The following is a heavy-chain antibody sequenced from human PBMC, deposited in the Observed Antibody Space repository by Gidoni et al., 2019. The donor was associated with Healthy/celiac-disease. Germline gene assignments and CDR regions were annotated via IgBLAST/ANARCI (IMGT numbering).Heavy chain of an antibody. CDR2: IYWDDDK. V-gene: IGHV2-5*02. CDR1: GFSLSTRGVG. D-gene: IGHD3-3*01. CDR3: AHRRVRTYYDFWSGSQYYFDY. Sequence: QIPLTESGPTLVKPTQTLTLTCTFSGFSLSTRGVGVGWIRQPPGKALEWLALIYWDDDKRYSPSLKSRLTITKDTSKNQVVLTMTNMDPVDTATYYCAHRRVRTYYDFWSGSQYYFDYWGQGTLVTVSS. J-gene: IGHJ4*02.